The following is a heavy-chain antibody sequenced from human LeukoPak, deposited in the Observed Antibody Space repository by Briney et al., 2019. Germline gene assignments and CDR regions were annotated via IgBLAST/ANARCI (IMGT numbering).Heavy chain of an antibody. CDR3: ARDGGRSSSWPQFLFDP. CDR1: GYTFTGYY. D-gene: IGHD6-13*01. J-gene: IGHJ5*02. Sequence: ASVKVSCKASGYTFTGYYMHWVRQAPGQGLEWMGWINPNSGGTNYAQKFQGRVTMTRDTSISTAYMELSRLRSDDTAAYYCARDGGRSSSWPQFLFDPWGQGTLVTVSS. V-gene: IGHV1-2*02. CDR2: INPNSGGT.